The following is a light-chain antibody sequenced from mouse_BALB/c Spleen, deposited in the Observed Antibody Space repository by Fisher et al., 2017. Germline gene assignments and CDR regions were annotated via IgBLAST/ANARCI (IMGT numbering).Light chain of an antibody. CDR2: STS. J-gene: IGKJ4*01. CDR3: QQYSGYPLT. V-gene: IGKV4-57-1*01. Sequence: DIVLTQTPALMAASPGEKVTMTCRASSSVSSSYLHWYQQKSGASPKLWIYSTSNLASGIPARFSGSGSGTSYSLTVSSMEAEDAATYYCQQYSGYPLTFGSGTKLEIK. CDR1: SSVSSSY.